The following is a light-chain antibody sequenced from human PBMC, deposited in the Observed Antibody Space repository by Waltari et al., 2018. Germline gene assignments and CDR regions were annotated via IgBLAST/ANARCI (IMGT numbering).Light chain of an antibody. V-gene: IGLV2-23*02. CDR1: SSDSGKYNL. CDR3: CSYAGSAVSV. J-gene: IGLJ3*02. Sequence: QSALTQTATVSGSPGQSITISCSGASSDSGKYNLVFWYQQPPGRAPTLIVYDVDKRPSGVSNRFSGSKSGNTAFLTISGLQTADEADYYCCSYAGSAVSVFGGGTKLTVL. CDR2: DVD.